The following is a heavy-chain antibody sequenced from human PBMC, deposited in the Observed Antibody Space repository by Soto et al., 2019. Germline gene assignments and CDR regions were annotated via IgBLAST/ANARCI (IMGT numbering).Heavy chain of an antibody. D-gene: IGHD6-6*01. V-gene: IGHV3-30-3*01. J-gene: IGHJ5*02. CDR2: ISYDGSNK. CDR3: ARDRISASRAFHSSSTPGWLDP. Sequence: QVQLVESGGGVVQPGRSLRLSCAASGFTFSSYAMHWVRQAPGKGLEWVAVISYDGSNKYYADSVKGRFTISRDNSKNTLYLQMNSLRAEDTAVYYCARDRISASRAFHSSSTPGWLDPWGQGTLVTVSS. CDR1: GFTFSSYA.